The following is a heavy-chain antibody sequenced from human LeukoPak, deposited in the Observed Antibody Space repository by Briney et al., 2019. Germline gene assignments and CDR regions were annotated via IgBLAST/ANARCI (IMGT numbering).Heavy chain of an antibody. V-gene: IGHV3-21*01. J-gene: IGHJ6*03. Sequence: GGSLRLSCAASGFTFSRHSINWVRQAPGKGLEWVSSISGSSSYIYYADSVKGRFTISRDNAKNSLYLQMNSLRAEDTAVYYCARDQKLHTAMVKYYYYYMDVWGKGTTVTVSS. CDR2: ISGSSSYI. D-gene: IGHD5-18*01. CDR1: GFTFSRHS. CDR3: ARDQKLHTAMVKYYYYYMDV.